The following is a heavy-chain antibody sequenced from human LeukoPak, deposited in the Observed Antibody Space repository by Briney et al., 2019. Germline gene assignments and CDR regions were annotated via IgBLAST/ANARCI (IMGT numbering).Heavy chain of an antibody. V-gene: IGHV3-11*03. J-gene: IGHJ6*02. D-gene: IGHD4-11*01. CDR2: ISSSSSNT. CDR1: GFTFSDYY. Sequence: PGGCLRLSCAASGFTFSDYYMSWIRPAPGKGLEWVSFISSSSSNTKYADSVKGRFTISRDNAKNSLYLQMNSLRAEDAAVYYCARSVDSWSRMDVWGQGTRVTVSS. CDR3: ARSVDSWSRMDV.